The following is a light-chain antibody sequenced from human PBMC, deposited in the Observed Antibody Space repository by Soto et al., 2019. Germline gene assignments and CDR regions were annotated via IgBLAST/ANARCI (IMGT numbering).Light chain of an antibody. CDR1: SSNIGAGYD. CDR3: QSYDSSLSGSGFYV. V-gene: IGLV1-40*01. CDR2: GNS. Sequence: QSVLTQPPSVSGAPGQRVTISCTGRSSNIGAGYDVHWYQQLPGTAPKLLIYGNSNRPSGVPDRFSGSKSGTSASLAITGLQAEDEADYYCQSYDSSLSGSGFYVFGTGTKLTVL. J-gene: IGLJ1*01.